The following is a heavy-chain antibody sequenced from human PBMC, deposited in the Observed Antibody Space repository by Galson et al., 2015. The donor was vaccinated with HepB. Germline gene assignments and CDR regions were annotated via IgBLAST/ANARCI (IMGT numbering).Heavy chain of an antibody. Sequence: PALVKPTQIRTLTCPFSGLSLSTSGVGVGWIRQPPEKALEWLALSFWNDDKSYSPSLKIRLTITKDTSKNQVVLTMPNLDSVDTASYYCAHRRGIVGALGYWGQGALVTVSS. CDR2: SFWNDDK. CDR1: GLSLSTSGVG. D-gene: IGHD1-26*01. V-gene: IGHV2-5*01. CDR3: AHRRGIVGALGY. J-gene: IGHJ4*02.